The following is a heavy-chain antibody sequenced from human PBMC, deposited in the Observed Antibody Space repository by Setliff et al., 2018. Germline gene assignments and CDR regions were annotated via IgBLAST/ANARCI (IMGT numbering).Heavy chain of an antibody. V-gene: IGHV1-2*06. Sequence: GASVKVSCKTSGYPFTDYYIHWMRQAPGQGLEWMGRINPNSGATNFAQKFQGRVTMTRDTSISTAYMDLSRLRSDDTAVYYCARDLYNSGSDYWGQGTLVTVSS. CDR3: ARDLYNSGSDY. D-gene: IGHD6-25*01. CDR1: GYPFTDYY. J-gene: IGHJ4*02. CDR2: INPNSGAT.